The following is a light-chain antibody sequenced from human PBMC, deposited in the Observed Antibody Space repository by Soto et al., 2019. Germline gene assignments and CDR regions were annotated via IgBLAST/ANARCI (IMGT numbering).Light chain of an antibody. V-gene: IGKV1-5*01. Sequence: EIQMTQSPSTLSASVGDRVTITCRASQSISSWLAWYQQKPGKAPKLLIYDASSLESGVPSRFSGSGSGTDFTLTISSLQPEDFATYYCQQYNSYSQTFGQGTKVDIK. J-gene: IGKJ1*01. CDR1: QSISSW. CDR2: DAS. CDR3: QQYNSYSQT.